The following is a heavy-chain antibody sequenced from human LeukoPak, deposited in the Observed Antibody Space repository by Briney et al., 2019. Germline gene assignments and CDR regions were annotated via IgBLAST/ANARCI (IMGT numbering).Heavy chain of an antibody. J-gene: IGHJ4*02. Sequence: GGSLRLSCAASGFTFSSYEMNWVRQAPGKGLEWVSYISSSGSTIYYADSVKGRFTISRDNAKNSLYLQMNSLRAEDTAVYYCARRAAVAGFFDYWGQGTLVTVSS. CDR2: ISSSGSTI. V-gene: IGHV3-48*03. CDR3: ARRAAVAGFFDY. D-gene: IGHD6-19*01. CDR1: GFTFSSYE.